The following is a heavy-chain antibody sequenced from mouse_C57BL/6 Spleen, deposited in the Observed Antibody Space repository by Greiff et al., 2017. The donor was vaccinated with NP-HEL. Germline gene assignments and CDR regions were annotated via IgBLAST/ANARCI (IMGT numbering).Heavy chain of an antibody. CDR3: AIGAQATIYAMGY. CDR2: IYPGDGDT. CDR1: GYAFSSYW. D-gene: IGHD3-2*02. Sequence: QVHVKQSGAELVKPGVSVKISCKASGYAFSSYWMNWVKQRPGKGLEWIGQIYPGDGDTNYNGKFKGKATLTADKSSSTAYMQLSSLAAEDSAVYFCAIGAQATIYAMGYWGQGTSVTVSS. V-gene: IGHV1-80*01. J-gene: IGHJ4*01.